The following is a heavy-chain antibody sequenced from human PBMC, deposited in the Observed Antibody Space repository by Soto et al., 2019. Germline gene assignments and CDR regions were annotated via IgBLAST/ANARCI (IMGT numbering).Heavy chain of an antibody. CDR3: AQARDVGSSWYPGVSWVREWYFDL. CDR1: GFTFSSYA. V-gene: IGHV3-23*01. D-gene: IGHD6-13*01. CDR2: ISGSGGST. Sequence: EVQLLESGGGLVQPGGSLRLSCAASGFTFSSYAMSWVRQAPGKGLEWVSAISGSGGSTYYADSVKGRFTISRDNSKNTLYLQMNSLRAEDTAVYYCAQARDVGSSWYPGVSWVREWYFDLWGRGTLVTVSS. J-gene: IGHJ2*01.